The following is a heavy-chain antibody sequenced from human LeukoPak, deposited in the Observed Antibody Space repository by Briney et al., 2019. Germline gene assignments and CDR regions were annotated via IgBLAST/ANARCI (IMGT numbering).Heavy chain of an antibody. CDR2: INPDGSER. Sequence: GGSLRLSCAASGFTFSTHWMSWVRQAPGKGLEWVTNINPDGSERHYVDSVEGRFTISRDNAKNSLFLQMNSLRAGDTAVYYCGREHCGYDWKWGQGTLVTVSS. D-gene: IGHD5-12*01. CDR3: GREHCGYDWK. CDR1: GFTFSTHW. V-gene: IGHV3-7*01. J-gene: IGHJ4*02.